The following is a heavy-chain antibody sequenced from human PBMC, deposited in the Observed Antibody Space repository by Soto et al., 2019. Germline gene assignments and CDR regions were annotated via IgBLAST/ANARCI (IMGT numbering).Heavy chain of an antibody. D-gene: IGHD2-15*01. CDR2: IIPIFGTA. Sequence: SVKVSCKASGGTFSSYAISWVRQAPGQGLEWMGGIIPIFGTANYAQKFQGRVTITADESTSTAYMELSSLRSEDTAVYYCAREGYCSGGSCSLELDYGGQGTLVTVSS. CDR1: GGTFSSYA. CDR3: AREGYCSGGSCSLELDY. J-gene: IGHJ4*02. V-gene: IGHV1-69*13.